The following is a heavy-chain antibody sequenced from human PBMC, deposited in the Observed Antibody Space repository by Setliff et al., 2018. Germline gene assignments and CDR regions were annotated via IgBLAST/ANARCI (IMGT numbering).Heavy chain of an antibody. CDR2: IRDRPNSYTT. V-gene: IGHV3-72*01. CDR3: ARPGRSNYWDSFDY. J-gene: IGHJ4*02. CDR1: GFSFTDHY. Sequence: LRLSCAASGFSFTDHYMDWVRQAPGKGLEWIGRIRDRPNSYTTEYAASVKGRFIISRDDAKNALYLQMNTLKIEDTAVYYCARPGRSNYWDSFDYWGQGTLVTVSS. D-gene: IGHD3-10*01.